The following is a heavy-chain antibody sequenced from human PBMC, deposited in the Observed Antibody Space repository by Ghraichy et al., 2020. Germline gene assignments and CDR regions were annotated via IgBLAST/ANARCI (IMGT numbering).Heavy chain of an antibody. CDR2: ISGSGGST. CDR3: AKDLKVALNYYDSSGYYEHDAFDI. Sequence: GGSLRLSCAASGFTFSSYAMSWVRQAPGKGLEWVSAISGSGGSTYYADSVKGRFTISRDNSKNTLYLQMNSLRAEDTAVYYCAKDLKVALNYYDSSGYYEHDAFDIWGQGTMVTVSS. D-gene: IGHD3-22*01. V-gene: IGHV3-23*01. CDR1: GFTFSSYA. J-gene: IGHJ3*02.